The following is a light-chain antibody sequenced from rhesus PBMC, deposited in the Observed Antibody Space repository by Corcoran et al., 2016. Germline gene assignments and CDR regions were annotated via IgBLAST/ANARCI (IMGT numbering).Light chain of an antibody. J-gene: IGKJ4*01. CDR2: TAS. CDR1: ENVNNY. V-gene: IGKV1-74*01. CDR3: QHGYGTPLT. Sequence: DIQMTQSPSSLSASVGDRVTITCRASENVNNYLNWYQQKPGKAPKLLIYTASPLQSGVPSRFSGSGSGTDYTFTISSLQPEDVATYYCQHGYGTPLTFGGGTKVEIK.